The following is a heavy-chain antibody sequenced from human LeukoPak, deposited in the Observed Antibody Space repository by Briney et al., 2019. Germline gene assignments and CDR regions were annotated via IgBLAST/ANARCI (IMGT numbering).Heavy chain of an antibody. CDR3: ARDVIVVVPAAIDGAMYNWFDP. D-gene: IGHD2-2*01. CDR1: GYTFTSYG. Sequence: ASVKVSCKASGYTFTSYGISWVRQAPGQGLEWMGWISAYNGNTNYAQKLQGRVTMTTDTSTSTAYMELRSLRSDDTAVYYCARDVIVVVPAAIDGAMYNWFDPWGQGTLVTVSS. J-gene: IGHJ5*02. V-gene: IGHV1-18*01. CDR2: ISAYNGNT.